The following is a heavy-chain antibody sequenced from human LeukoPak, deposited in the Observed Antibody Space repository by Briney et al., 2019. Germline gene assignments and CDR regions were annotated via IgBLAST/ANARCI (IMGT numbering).Heavy chain of an antibody. D-gene: IGHD1-14*01. V-gene: IGHV3-21*04. CDR2: ISSSSSYI. CDR3: ARPRKPIPTDAFDI. J-gene: IGHJ3*02. CDR1: GFTFSSYS. Sequence: PGGSLRLSCAASGFTFSSYSMNWVRQAPGKGLEWVSSISSSSSYIYYADSVKGRFTISRDNAKNSLYLQMNSLRAEDTAVYYCARPRKPIPTDAFDIWGQGTMVTVSS.